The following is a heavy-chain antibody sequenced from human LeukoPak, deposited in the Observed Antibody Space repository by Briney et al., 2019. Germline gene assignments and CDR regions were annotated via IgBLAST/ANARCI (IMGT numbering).Heavy chain of an antibody. CDR3: AKYGHYNFDY. Sequence: SETLSLTCTVSGVSITSSYWSWIRQPPGKGLEWIGYIHYTGNTNHNPSLKNRVTISVDTSKNQFSLKLSSVTAADTAIYYCAKYGHYNFDYWGQGTLVTVSS. CDR2: IHYTGNT. J-gene: IGHJ4*02. D-gene: IGHD4-11*01. V-gene: IGHV4-59*01. CDR1: GVSITSSY.